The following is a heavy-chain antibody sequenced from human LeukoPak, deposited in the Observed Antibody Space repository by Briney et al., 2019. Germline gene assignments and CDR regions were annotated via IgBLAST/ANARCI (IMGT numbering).Heavy chain of an antibody. V-gene: IGHV3-74*01. CDR1: GFTFCNYW. CDR3: AREYSSSSRDFDY. CDR2: INSDGINT. Sequence: PGGSLRLSCAASGFTFCNYWMHWVRQAPGKGLVWVSRINSDGINTSYADSVKGRFTISRDNAKNTLNLQMNRLRAEDTAVYYCAREYSSSSRDFDYWGQGTLVTVSS. D-gene: IGHD6-6*01. J-gene: IGHJ4*02.